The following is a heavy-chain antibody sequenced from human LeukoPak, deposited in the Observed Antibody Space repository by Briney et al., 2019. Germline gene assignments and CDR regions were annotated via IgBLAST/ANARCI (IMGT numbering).Heavy chain of an antibody. D-gene: IGHD1-1*01. CDR3: ATDNRDIMTGFDY. J-gene: IGHJ4*02. CDR2: INPNSGDT. Sequence: ASVKVSCKASGYTFTGYYMNWVRQAPGQGLEWIGRINPNSGDTGYGQKFRGRVTMTRDTSISTAYMELSSLRSDDTAVYYCATDNRDIMTGFDYWGQGTLVTVSS. CDR1: GYTFTGYY. V-gene: IGHV1-2*02.